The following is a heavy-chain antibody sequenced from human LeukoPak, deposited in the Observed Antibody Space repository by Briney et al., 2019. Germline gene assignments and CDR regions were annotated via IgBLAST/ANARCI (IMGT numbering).Heavy chain of an antibody. J-gene: IGHJ4*02. Sequence: ASVKVSCKASGYTFTNYGIIWVRQAPGRGLEWMGWNSAYNDNTNYAQKFQGRVTMTTDTSTNTAYMELSSLRSEDTAVYYCARGPYDSSGYRFDYWGQGTLVTVSS. CDR3: ARGPYDSSGYRFDY. CDR1: GYTFTNYG. V-gene: IGHV1-18*01. D-gene: IGHD3-22*01. CDR2: NSAYNDNT.